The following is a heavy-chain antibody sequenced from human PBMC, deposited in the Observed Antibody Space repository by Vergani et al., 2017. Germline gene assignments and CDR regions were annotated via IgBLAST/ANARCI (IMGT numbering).Heavy chain of an antibody. Sequence: VQLVESGGGVVQPGRSLRLSCAASGFTFSSYAMHWVRQAPGKGLEWVAVISYDGSNKYYADSVKGRFTISRDNSKNTLYLQMNSLRAEDTAVYYCARLQSEYYYYYYMDVWGKGTTVTVSS. CDR1: GFTFSSYA. CDR2: ISYDGSNK. J-gene: IGHJ6*03. CDR3: ARLQSEYYYYYYMDV. V-gene: IGHV3-30-3*01.